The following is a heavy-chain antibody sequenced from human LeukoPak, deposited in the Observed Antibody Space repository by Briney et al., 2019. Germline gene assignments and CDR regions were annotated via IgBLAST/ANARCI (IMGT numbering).Heavy chain of an antibody. Sequence: GGSLRLSCAASGFTFSSYGMHWVRQAPGKGLEWVANIKQDGSEKYYVDSVKGRFTISRDNAKNSLYLQMNSLRAEDTAVYYCARAVYYYDSSGTHDAFDIWGQGTMVTVSS. CDR3: ARAVYYYDSSGTHDAFDI. D-gene: IGHD3-22*01. J-gene: IGHJ3*02. CDR2: IKQDGSEK. CDR1: GFTFSSYG. V-gene: IGHV3-7*01.